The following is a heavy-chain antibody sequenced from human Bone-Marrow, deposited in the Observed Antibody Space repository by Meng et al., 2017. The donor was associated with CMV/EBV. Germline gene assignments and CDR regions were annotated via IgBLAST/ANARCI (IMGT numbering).Heavy chain of an antibody. CDR2: INHSGST. J-gene: IGHJ4*02. CDR3: ARNGPSSSRLRGYFDY. CDR1: GGSFSGYY. D-gene: IGHD2-2*01. Sequence: QVQLQQWGAGPLKPSETLSPTCAVYGGSFSGYYWSWIRQPPGKGLEWIGEINHSGSTNYNPSRKSRVTISVDTSKNQFSLKLSSVTAADTAVYYCARNGPSSSRLRGYFDYWGQGTLVTVSS. V-gene: IGHV4-34*01.